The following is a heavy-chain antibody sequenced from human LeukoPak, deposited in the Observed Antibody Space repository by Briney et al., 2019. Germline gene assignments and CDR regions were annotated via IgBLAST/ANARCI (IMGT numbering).Heavy chain of an antibody. CDR1: GFTFSGYY. D-gene: IGHD5-24*01. CDR3: ARVDRDGYNLDC. J-gene: IGHJ4*02. Sequence: PGGSLRLSCAASGFTFSGYYMSWIRQAPGKGLEWVSYISRGGSTIYYADSVKGRFTISRDNAKNSLYLQMNSLRAEDTAVYYCARVDRDGYNLDCWGQGTLVTVSS. CDR2: ISRGGSTI. V-gene: IGHV3-11*01.